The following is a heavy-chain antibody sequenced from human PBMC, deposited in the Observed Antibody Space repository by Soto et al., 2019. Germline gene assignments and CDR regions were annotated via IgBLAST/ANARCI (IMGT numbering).Heavy chain of an antibody. CDR3: AKVHYDILTGYPGHLDY. Sequence: GGSLSLACAASGFTVSSNYMSWVLQAPGKGLEWVSAISGSGGSTYYADSVKGRFTISRDNSKNTLYLQMNSLRAEDTAVYYCAKVHYDILTGYPGHLDYWGQGTLVTVSS. CDR2: ISGSGGST. V-gene: IGHV3-23*01. D-gene: IGHD3-9*01. CDR1: GFTVSSNY. J-gene: IGHJ4*02.